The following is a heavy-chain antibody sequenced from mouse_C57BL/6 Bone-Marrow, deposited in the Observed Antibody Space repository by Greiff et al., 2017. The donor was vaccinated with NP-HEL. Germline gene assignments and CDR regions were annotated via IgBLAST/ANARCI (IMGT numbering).Heavy chain of an antibody. J-gene: IGHJ2*01. CDR2: ISYDGSN. Sequence: EVQLQQSGPGLVKPSQSLSLTCSVTGYSITSGYYWNWIRQFPGNKLEWMGYISYDGSNNYNPSLKNRISITRDTSKNQFFRKLNSVTTEDTATYYCASWWLLRLDYWGQGTTLTVSS. CDR1: GYSITSGYY. CDR3: ASWWLLRLDY. V-gene: IGHV3-6*01. D-gene: IGHD2-3*01.